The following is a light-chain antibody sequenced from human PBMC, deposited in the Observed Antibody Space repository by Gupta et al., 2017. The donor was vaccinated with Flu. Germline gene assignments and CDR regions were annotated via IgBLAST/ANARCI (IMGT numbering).Light chain of an antibody. CDR3: CSYAGSYTYV. V-gene: IGLV2-11*01. J-gene: IGLJ1*01. CDR1: SSDVGGFNY. Sequence: HSAPTHPRSVSGSPGQSVTISCTGTSSDVGGFNYVSWYQQPPGKAPKLMIYDVTKRPSGVPDRFSGSKSGNTASLTISGLQAEDEADYYCCSYAGSYTYVFGTGTKVTVL. CDR2: DVT.